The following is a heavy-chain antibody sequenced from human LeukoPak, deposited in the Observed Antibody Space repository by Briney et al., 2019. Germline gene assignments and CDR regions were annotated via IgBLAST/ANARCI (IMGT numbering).Heavy chain of an antibody. D-gene: IGHD3-3*01. V-gene: IGHV4-34*01. CDR1: GGSFSGYY. Sequence: PSETLSLTCAVYGGSFSGYYWSWIRQPPGKGLEWIGEINHSGSTNYNPSLKSRVTISVDTSKNQFSLKLSSVTAADTAVYYCARIRITIFGVVKHYFDYWGQGTLVTVSS. CDR2: INHSGST. J-gene: IGHJ4*02. CDR3: ARIRITIFGVVKHYFDY.